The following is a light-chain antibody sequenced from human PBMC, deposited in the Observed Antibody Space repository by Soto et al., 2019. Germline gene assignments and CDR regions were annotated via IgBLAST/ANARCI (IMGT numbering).Light chain of an antibody. CDR3: QQRYNWPPLT. CDR1: RSVGSF. Sequence: EIVLTQSPATLSVSPGERATLSCRASRSVGSFLAWYQQKPGQAPRLLIYDASNSATGIPARFSGSGSGTDFTLTISSLEPEDFAVYFCQQRYNWPPLTFGGGTKVEIK. J-gene: IGKJ4*01. CDR2: DAS. V-gene: IGKV3-11*01.